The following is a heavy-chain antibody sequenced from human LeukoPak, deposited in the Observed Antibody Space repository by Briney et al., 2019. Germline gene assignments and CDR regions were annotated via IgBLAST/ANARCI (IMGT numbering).Heavy chain of an antibody. CDR3: ARGDITTVTYYFDY. Sequence: SETLSLTCAVYGGSFSGYYWSWIRQPPGKGLEWIGEINHSGSTNYNPSLKSRVTISVDTSKNQFSLKLSCVTAADTAVYCCARGDITTVTYYFDYWGQGTLVTVSS. D-gene: IGHD4-17*01. CDR2: INHSGST. J-gene: IGHJ4*02. V-gene: IGHV4-34*01. CDR1: GGSFSGYY.